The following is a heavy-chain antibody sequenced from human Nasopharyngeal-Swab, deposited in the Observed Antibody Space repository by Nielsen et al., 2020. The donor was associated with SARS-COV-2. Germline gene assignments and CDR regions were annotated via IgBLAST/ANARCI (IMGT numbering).Heavy chain of an antibody. Sequence: SETLSLTCTVSGGSISSSSYYWGWIRQPPGKGLEWIGSIYYSGSTYYNPSLKSRVTISVDTSKNQFSLKLSSVTAADTAVYYYARQRGDLRLGFYYYYGMDVWGQGTTVTVSS. CDR1: GGSISSSSYY. CDR3: ARQRGDLRLGFYYYYGMDV. J-gene: IGHJ6*02. V-gene: IGHV4-39*01. D-gene: IGHD2-21*01. CDR2: IYYSGST.